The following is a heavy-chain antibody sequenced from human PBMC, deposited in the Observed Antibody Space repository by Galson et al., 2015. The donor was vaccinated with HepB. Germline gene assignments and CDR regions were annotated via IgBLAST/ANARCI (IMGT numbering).Heavy chain of an antibody. V-gene: IGHV3-23*01. CDR1: GFTFDNYA. D-gene: IGHD3-9*01. Sequence: SLRLSCAASGFTFDNYAMTWVRQTPGKGLEWVSSISGNGASTYYAEAVKGWFTNSRDNSNDTLHLQVNSLRAEDAALYYCVKESNYNLFTGPFYFNYGMDVWGQGTTVTVSS. CDR3: VKESNYNLFTGPFYFNYGMDV. CDR2: ISGNGAST. J-gene: IGHJ6*02.